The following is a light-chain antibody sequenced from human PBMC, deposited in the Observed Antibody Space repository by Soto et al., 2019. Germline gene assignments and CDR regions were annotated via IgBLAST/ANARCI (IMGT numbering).Light chain of an antibody. J-gene: IGKJ2*01. V-gene: IGKV3-20*01. Sequence: EIVLTQSPGTLSLSPGERATLSCRASQSVSSSYLAWYQQKPGQAPRLLIYGASSRATGIPDRFSGSGSETDFTLPISRLEPEDFAVYYCQQYGSSPPMYTLGQGTKLEIK. CDR3: QQYGSSPPMYT. CDR2: GAS. CDR1: QSVSSSY.